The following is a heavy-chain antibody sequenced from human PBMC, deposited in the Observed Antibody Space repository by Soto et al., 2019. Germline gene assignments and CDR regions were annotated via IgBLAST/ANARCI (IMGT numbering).Heavy chain of an antibody. Sequence: QVQLQESGPGLVKPSQTLSLTCTVSGGSVSSDDHYWNWIRQPPGKGLEWIGYIFYSGSAFYNPSRQSRVTISVDTPNNQFSLKMKSVTAADTAVYFCARSPYSYGFNLWGQGTLVTVSS. CDR2: IFYSGSA. D-gene: IGHD5-18*01. CDR1: GGSVSSDDHY. V-gene: IGHV4-30-4*01. J-gene: IGHJ4*02. CDR3: ARSPYSYGFNL.